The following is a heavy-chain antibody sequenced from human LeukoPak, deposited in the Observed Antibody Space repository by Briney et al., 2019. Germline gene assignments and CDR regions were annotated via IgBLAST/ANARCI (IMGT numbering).Heavy chain of an antibody. CDR1: GYTFTSYG. Sequence: ASVKVSCKASGYTFTSYGISWVRQAPGQGLEWMGWISAYNGNTNYAQKLQGRVTMTTDTSTSTAHMELRSLRSDDTAVYYCASTKRGFGELYDYWGQGTLVTVSS. D-gene: IGHD3-10*01. CDR2: ISAYNGNT. V-gene: IGHV1-18*01. CDR3: ASTKRGFGELYDY. J-gene: IGHJ4*02.